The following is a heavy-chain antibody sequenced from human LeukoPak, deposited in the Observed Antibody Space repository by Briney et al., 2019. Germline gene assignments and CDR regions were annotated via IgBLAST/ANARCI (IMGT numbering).Heavy chain of an antibody. CDR2: IIPIFGTA. CDR1: GGTFSSYA. Sequence: GASVKVSCKASGGTFSSYAISWVRQAPGQGLEWMGGIIPIFGTANCAQKFQGRVTITADESTSTAYMELSSLRSEDTAVYYCARGTPWYYGMDVWGKGTTVTVSS. CDR3: ARGTPWYYGMDV. J-gene: IGHJ6*04. V-gene: IGHV1-69*13.